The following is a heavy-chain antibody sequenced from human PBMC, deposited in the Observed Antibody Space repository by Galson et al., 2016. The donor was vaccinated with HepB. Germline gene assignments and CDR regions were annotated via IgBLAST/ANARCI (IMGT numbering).Heavy chain of an antibody. CDR1: GFSLNTNGVG. D-gene: IGHD2-15*01. CDR3: ATQKCGGSCDVYYGMDV. CDR2: VHNSGFT. V-gene: IGHV4-39*01. J-gene: IGHJ6*02. Sequence: LVKPTQTLTLTCTFSGFSLNTNGVGVGWIRQPPGKGVEWIGSVHNSGFTYDSPSLKSRVTMSVDTSMNQFSLKLRSVTAADTAVYYCATQKCGGSCDVYYGMDVWGQGTTVTVSS.